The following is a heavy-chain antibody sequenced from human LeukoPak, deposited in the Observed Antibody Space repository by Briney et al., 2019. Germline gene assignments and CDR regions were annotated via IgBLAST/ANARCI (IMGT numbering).Heavy chain of an antibody. D-gene: IGHD6-19*01. Sequence: PGGSLRLSCAASGFTFSSYWMSWVRQAPGKGLEWVANIKQDGSEKYYADSVKGRFTISRDNSKNTLYLQMNSLRAEDTAAYYCAHDGSGRFFWFDPWGQGTLVTVSS. CDR2: IKQDGSEK. CDR3: AHDGSGRFFWFDP. V-gene: IGHV3-7*03. J-gene: IGHJ5*02. CDR1: GFTFSSYW.